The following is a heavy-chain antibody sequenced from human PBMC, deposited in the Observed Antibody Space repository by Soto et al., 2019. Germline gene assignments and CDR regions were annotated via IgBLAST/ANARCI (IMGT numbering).Heavy chain of an antibody. Sequence: SVKVSCKASGDTFSTHTISWVRQAPGQGLEWMGGIIPFFGSANYAQKFQGRVTISAEKSPITAYMELGSLKSEDTAVYYCARVGASGSFFDFWGQGTMVTVYS. CDR2: IIPFFGSA. V-gene: IGHV1-69*06. D-gene: IGHD6-19*01. CDR3: ARVGASGSFFDF. J-gene: IGHJ4*02. CDR1: GDTFSTHT.